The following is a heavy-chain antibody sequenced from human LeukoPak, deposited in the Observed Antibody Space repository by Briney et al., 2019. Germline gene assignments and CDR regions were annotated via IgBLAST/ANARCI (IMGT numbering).Heavy chain of an antibody. CDR2: IYYSGST. CDR3: ARYYYGSGSYYYFDS. D-gene: IGHD3-10*01. Sequence: SETLSLTCTVSGGSISSSSYYWGWIRQPPGKGLEWIGNIYYSGSTYYNPSLKSRFTMSVDTSKNRFSLKLSSVTAADTAVYYCARYYYGSGSYYYFDSWGQGTLVTVSS. J-gene: IGHJ4*02. V-gene: IGHV4-39*01. CDR1: GGSISSSSYY.